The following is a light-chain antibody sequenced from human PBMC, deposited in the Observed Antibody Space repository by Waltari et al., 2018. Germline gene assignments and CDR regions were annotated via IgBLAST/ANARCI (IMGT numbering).Light chain of an antibody. CDR3: SSYTSGSTLVI. V-gene: IGLV2-14*01. CDR2: DVN. Sequence: QSALTQPASVSGSPGQSITISCTGTSSDVGGYKYVSWYQQYPGKAPKLMISDVNHRPSWVSDRFSGSKSGNTASLTISGLQAEDEADYYCSSYTSGSTLVIFGGGTKLTVL. CDR1: SSDVGGYKY. J-gene: IGLJ2*01.